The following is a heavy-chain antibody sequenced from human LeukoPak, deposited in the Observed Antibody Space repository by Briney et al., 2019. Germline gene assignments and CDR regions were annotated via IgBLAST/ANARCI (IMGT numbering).Heavy chain of an antibody. D-gene: IGHD4-23*01. Sequence: GVSLRLSSAASGFTFSSYAMSWVRQARGKGLEWVSPISVIGGSTYYADSVKGRFTISRDNSKNTLYLQMNGLRAEDTAVYYCARGGNSWWHFDLWGRGTLVTVSS. CDR1: GFTFSSYA. CDR2: ISVIGGST. J-gene: IGHJ2*01. V-gene: IGHV3-23*01. CDR3: ARGGNSWWHFDL.